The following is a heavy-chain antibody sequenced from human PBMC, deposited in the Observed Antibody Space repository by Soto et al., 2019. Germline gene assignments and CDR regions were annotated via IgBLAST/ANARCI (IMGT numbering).Heavy chain of an antibody. CDR2: IKQDGSEK. D-gene: IGHD3-9*01. CDR3: ARLYYDILTGSGEYYYFGY. J-gene: IGHJ4*02. Sequence: EGSLRLSCAASGFSFSGYWMSWVRQDPGKGLEWVANIKQDGSEKCYVDSVKGRCTISRENAKNSLYLQMNSLRAEDTAVYYCARLYYDILTGSGEYYYFGYWRQGTLVTAAS. CDR1: GFSFSGYW. V-gene: IGHV3-7*01.